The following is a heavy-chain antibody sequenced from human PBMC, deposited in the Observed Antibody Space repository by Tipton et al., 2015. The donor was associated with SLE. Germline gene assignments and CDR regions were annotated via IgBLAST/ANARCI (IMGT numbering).Heavy chain of an antibody. Sequence: TLSLTCTVSGGSISSYYWSWIRQPPGKGLEWIGYIYTSGSTNYNPSLKSRVTISVDTSKNQFSLKLSSVTAADTAVYYCARDRGQWLVDYWGQGTLVTVSS. CDR3: ARDRGQWLVDY. CDR1: GGSISSYY. D-gene: IGHD6-19*01. J-gene: IGHJ4*02. CDR2: IYTSGST. V-gene: IGHV4-59*01.